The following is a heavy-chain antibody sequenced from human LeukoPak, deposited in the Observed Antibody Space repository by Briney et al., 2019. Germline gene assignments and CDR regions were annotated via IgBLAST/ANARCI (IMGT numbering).Heavy chain of an antibody. CDR3: ARDDSSYDILTGSFDY. Sequence: SETLSLTCTVSGGSISSSSYYWGWIRQPPGKGLEWIGSIYYSGSTYYNPSLKSRVTISVDTSKNQFSLKLSSVTAADTAVYYCARDDSSYDILTGSFDYWGQGTLVTVSS. CDR2: IYYSGST. V-gene: IGHV4-39*07. J-gene: IGHJ4*02. CDR1: GGSISSSSYY. D-gene: IGHD3-9*01.